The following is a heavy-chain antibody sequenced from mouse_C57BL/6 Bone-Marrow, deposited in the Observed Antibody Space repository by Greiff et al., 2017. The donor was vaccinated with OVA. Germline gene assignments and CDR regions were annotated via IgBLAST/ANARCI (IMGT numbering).Heavy chain of an antibody. J-gene: IGHJ2*01. V-gene: IGHV1-15*01. D-gene: IGHD2-5*01. CDR3: TRDWNYYSNYAEYYFDY. CDR1: GYTFTDYE. Sequence: QVQLQQSGAELVRPGASVTLSCKASGYTFTDYEMHWVKQTPVPGLEWIGAIDPETGGTAYNQKFKGKAILTADKSSSTAYMELRSLTSEDSAVYYCTRDWNYYSNYAEYYFDYWGQGTTLTVSS. CDR2: IDPETGGT.